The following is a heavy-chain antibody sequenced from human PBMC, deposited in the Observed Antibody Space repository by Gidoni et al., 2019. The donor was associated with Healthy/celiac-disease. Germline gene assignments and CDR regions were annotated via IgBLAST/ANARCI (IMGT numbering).Heavy chain of an antibody. V-gene: IGHV3-48*03. D-gene: IGHD3-3*01. J-gene: IGHJ6*03. Sequence: EVQLVESGGGLVQHGGSLRLSCAASGFTFSSYEMNWVRQAPGKGLEWVSYISSSGSTIYYADSVKGRFTISRDNAKNSLYLQMNSLRAEDTAVYYCARDGHGVTATLEKSYYYMDVWGKGTTVTVSS. CDR2: ISSSGSTI. CDR3: ARDGHGVTATLEKSYYYMDV. CDR1: GFTFSSYE.